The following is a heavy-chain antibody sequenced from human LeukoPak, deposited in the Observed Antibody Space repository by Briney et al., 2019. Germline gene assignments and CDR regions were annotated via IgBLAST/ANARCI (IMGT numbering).Heavy chain of an antibody. Sequence: PGGSLRLSCVGSGFTFRNHWVNWVRQSPRKGPEWVANIKPDGIDKYYVDSARGRFTVSRDNAKNSAFLQMNSLGAEDTAIYYCATISAQTFDIWGQGTLVSVSS. J-gene: IGHJ3*02. CDR1: GFTFRNHW. CDR3: ATISAQTFDI. V-gene: IGHV3-7*01. D-gene: IGHD5-24*01. CDR2: IKPDGIDK.